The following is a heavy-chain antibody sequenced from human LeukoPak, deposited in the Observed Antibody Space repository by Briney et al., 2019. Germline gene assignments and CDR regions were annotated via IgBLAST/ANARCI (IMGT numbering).Heavy chain of an antibody. Sequence: GASVKVSCKASGYTFSDYDINWVRQATGQGLEWMGWMNPNSGNTGYAQKFQGRVTMTRNTSINTAYMELSSLRSEDTAVYYCARGGTRYCTSTSCSDYYCYGMDVWGQGTTVTVSS. CDR1: GYTFSDYD. CDR2: MNPNSGNT. J-gene: IGHJ6*02. D-gene: IGHD2-2*01. V-gene: IGHV1-8*01. CDR3: ARGGTRYCTSTSCSDYYCYGMDV.